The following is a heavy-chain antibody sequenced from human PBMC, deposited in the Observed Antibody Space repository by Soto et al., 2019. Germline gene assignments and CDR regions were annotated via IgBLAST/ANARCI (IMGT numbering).Heavy chain of an antibody. V-gene: IGHV1-2*04. Sequence: ASVKVSCKASGYTFTGYYMHWVRQAPGQGLEWMGWINPNSGGTNYAQKFQGWATMTRDTSISTAYMELSRLRSDDTAVYYCARDQYSSSWLYYYYGMDVWGQGTTVTVSS. CDR1: GYTFTGYY. CDR2: INPNSGGT. D-gene: IGHD6-13*01. CDR3: ARDQYSSSWLYYYYGMDV. J-gene: IGHJ6*02.